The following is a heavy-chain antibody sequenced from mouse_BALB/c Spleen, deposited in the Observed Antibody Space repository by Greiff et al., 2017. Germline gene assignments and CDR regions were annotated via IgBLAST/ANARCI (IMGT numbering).Heavy chain of an antibody. CDR1: GYSFTSDYA. V-gene: IGHV3-2*02. CDR3: ARQDGNDGGFAY. J-gene: IGHJ3*01. Sequence: EVQLQQSGPGLVKPSQSLSLTCTVTGYSFTSDYARNWIRQFPGNKLGWMGYISDSGNTNYNPTLKSRISITRDTSKNQFFLQLKSVTTEDTATYYCARQDGNDGGFAYWGQGTLVTVSA. CDR2: ISDSGNT. D-gene: IGHD2-2*01.